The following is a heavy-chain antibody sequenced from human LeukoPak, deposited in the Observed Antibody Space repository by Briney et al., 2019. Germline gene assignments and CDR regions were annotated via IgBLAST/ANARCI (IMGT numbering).Heavy chain of an antibody. Sequence: PSETLSLTCTVSGDSLSTSSYYWGWIRQPPGKGLEWIGSIYYSGSTYYSPSLKSRVTISVDTSKNQFSLKLNSVTAADTAVYYCARDPDPIAAGGPYWYFDLWGRGTLVTVSS. CDR1: GDSLSTSSYY. V-gene: IGHV4-39*07. J-gene: IGHJ2*01. CDR2: IYYSGST. D-gene: IGHD6-13*01. CDR3: ARDPDPIAAGGPYWYFDL.